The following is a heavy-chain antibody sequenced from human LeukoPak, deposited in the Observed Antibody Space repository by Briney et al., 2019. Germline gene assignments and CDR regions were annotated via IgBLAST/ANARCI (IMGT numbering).Heavy chain of an antibody. CDR3: AKNSGSYWDYFDY. CDR2: IYAGGST. J-gene: IGHJ4*02. CDR1: GFTVSSNY. V-gene: IGHV3-53*01. D-gene: IGHD1-26*01. Sequence: PGGSLRLSCAASGFTVSSNYMSWVRQAPGKGLEWVSVIYAGGSTYYADSVKGRFSISRDNSKNTLYLQMNSLRAEDTAVYYCAKNSGSYWDYFDYWGQGTLVTVSS.